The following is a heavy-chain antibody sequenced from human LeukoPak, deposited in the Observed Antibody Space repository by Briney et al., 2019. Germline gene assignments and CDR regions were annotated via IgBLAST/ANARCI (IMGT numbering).Heavy chain of an antibody. Sequence: SETLSLTCAVYGGSFSGYYWSWIRQPPGKGLEWIGEINHSGNTNYNPSLKSRVTISVDTSKNQFSLKLSSVTAADTAVYYCERGLGYSSGWYSGVRYFDYWGQGTLVTVLS. CDR3: ERGLGYSSGWYSGVRYFDY. V-gene: IGHV4-34*01. D-gene: IGHD6-19*01. CDR1: GGSFSGYY. CDR2: INHSGNT. J-gene: IGHJ4*02.